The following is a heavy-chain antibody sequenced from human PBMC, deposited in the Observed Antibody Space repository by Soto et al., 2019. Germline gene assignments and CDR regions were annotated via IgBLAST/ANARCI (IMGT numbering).Heavy chain of an antibody. Sequence: PSETLSLTFTASGGSIRVPTSYWGWIRQSPGKGLEWIGNIYDSGSTYYNPSIETRVTISDDKYKNQFSLKLTSVTDADTAVDYCARGFCSGGSCEGAVDVWGRGTTVTVSS. CDR3: ARGFCSGGSCEGAVDV. CDR1: GGSIRVPTSY. D-gene: IGHD2-15*01. J-gene: IGHJ6*02. CDR2: IYDSGST. V-gene: IGHV4-39*01.